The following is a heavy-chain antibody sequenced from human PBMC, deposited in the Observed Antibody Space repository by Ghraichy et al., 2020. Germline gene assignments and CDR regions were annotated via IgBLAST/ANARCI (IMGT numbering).Heavy chain of an antibody. D-gene: IGHD3-10*01. Sequence: GGSLRLSCAASGFTFSDYYMSWIRQAPGKGLEWVSYISSSSSYTNYADSVKGRFTISRDNAKNSLYLQMNSLRAEDTAVYYCARAGENGGILLWFGELSGRPYYFDYWGQGTLVTVSS. CDR3: ARAGENGGILLWFGELSGRPYYFDY. J-gene: IGHJ4*02. CDR2: ISSSSSYT. V-gene: IGHV3-11*06. CDR1: GFTFSDYY.